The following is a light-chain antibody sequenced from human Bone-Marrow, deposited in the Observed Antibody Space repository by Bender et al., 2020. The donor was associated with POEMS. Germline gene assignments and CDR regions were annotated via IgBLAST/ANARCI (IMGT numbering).Light chain of an antibody. CDR1: SSNFGNNA. V-gene: IGLV1-44*01. Sequence: QSVLTQPPSASGTPGQSVTISWSGTSSNFGNNAANWYHHVPGTAPKLLIYSNNQRPSGVPDRFSASTSGTSASLAISGLHSDDEADYYCSSWDDSLNGWVFGGGTKLTVL. CDR3: SSWDDSLNGWV. CDR2: SNN. J-gene: IGLJ3*02.